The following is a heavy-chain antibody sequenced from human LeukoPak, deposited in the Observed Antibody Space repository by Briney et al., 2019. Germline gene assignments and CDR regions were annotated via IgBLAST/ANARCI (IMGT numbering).Heavy chain of an antibody. D-gene: IGHD2-15*01. J-gene: IGHJ4*02. V-gene: IGHV3-23*01. CDR3: AKAIEFGGGNY. Sequence: GRSLRLSCAASGFTFSSYAMSWVRQAPGKGLEWVSAISGSGGSTYYADSVKGRFTISRDNSKNTLYLQMNSLRAEDTAVYYCAKAIEFGGGNYWGQGTLVTVSS. CDR2: ISGSGGST. CDR1: GFTFSSYA.